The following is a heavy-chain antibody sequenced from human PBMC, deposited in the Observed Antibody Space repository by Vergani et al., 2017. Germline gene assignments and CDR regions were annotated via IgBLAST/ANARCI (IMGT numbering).Heavy chain of an antibody. CDR2: ISYDGSNK. CDR1: GFTFSSYD. D-gene: IGHD1-26*01. Sequence: QVQLVESGGGVVQPGRSLRLSCAASGFTFSSYDMHWVRQAPGKGLEWVAVISYDGSNKYYADSVKGRFTISRDNSKNTQYLQMKSLRAEDTAVYYCARGTKRVGATLMPDYWGQGTLVTVSS. V-gene: IGHV3-30*04. J-gene: IGHJ4*02. CDR3: ARGTKRVGATLMPDY.